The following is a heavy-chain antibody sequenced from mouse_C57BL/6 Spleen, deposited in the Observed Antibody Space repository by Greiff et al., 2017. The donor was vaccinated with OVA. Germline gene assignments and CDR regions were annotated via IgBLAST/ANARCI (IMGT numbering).Heavy chain of an antibody. D-gene: IGHD1-1*01. Sequence: QVQLQQSGTELVKPGASVKLSCKASGYTFTSYWMHWVKQRPGQGLEWIGNINPSNGGTNYNEKFKSKATLTVDKSSSTAYMQLSSLTSEDSAVYYCARWDSVVATSYWYFDVWGTGTTVTVSS. V-gene: IGHV1-53*01. CDR2: INPSNGGT. CDR1: GYTFTSYW. J-gene: IGHJ1*03. CDR3: ARWDSVVATSYWYFDV.